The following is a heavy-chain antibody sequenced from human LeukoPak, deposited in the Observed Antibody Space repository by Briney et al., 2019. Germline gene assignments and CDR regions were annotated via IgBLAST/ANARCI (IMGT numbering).Heavy chain of an antibody. CDR3: ARDLFRAGYYYDSSGYYENWFDP. J-gene: IGHJ5*02. CDR2: IYTSGST. D-gene: IGHD3-22*01. Sequence: SETLSLTCTVSGGSISSGSYYWSWIRQPAGKGLEWIERIYTSGSTNYNPSLKSRVTISVDTSKNQFSLKLSSVTAADTAVYYCARDLFRAGYYYDSSGYYENWFDPWGQGTLVTVSS. CDR1: GGSISSGSYY. V-gene: IGHV4-61*02.